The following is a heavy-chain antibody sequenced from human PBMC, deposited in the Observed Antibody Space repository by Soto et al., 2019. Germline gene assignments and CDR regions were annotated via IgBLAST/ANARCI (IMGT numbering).Heavy chain of an antibody. Sequence: QVLLVQSGAEVKKPGASVKVSCKASGYTFTSYGISWVRQAPGQGLEWMGWISAYNGNTNYAQKLQGRVTMTTDTSTSTAYMELRSLRSDDTAVYYCARDYALSSPYCGGDCYSDPIHDYWGQGTLVTVSS. D-gene: IGHD2-21*01. CDR3: ARDYALSSPYCGGDCYSDPIHDY. V-gene: IGHV1-18*01. CDR1: GYTFTSYG. CDR2: ISAYNGNT. J-gene: IGHJ4*02.